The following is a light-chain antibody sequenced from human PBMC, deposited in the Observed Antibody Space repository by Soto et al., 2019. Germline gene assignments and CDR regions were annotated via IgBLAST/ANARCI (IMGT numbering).Light chain of an antibody. CDR1: QSLLNSNGNNY. CDR3: MQALRNPWT. Sequence: DIVMTQFPLSLPVTPGEPASISCTSSQSLLNSNGNNYLDWYLQKPGQSPQLLIHLGSKRASGVXVXXSASGSGTSFTLKISRVEAEDVGVYYCMQALRNPWTFGQGTKVEIK. V-gene: IGKV2-28*01. CDR2: LGS. J-gene: IGKJ1*01.